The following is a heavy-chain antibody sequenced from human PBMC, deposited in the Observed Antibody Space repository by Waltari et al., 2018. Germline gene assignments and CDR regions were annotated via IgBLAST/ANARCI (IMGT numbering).Heavy chain of an antibody. CDR2: IYYSGST. CDR1: GGSLSSYY. D-gene: IGHD3-3*01. CDR3: AREQRITIFGVYLDWFDP. V-gene: IGHV4-59*01. Sequence: QVQLQESGPGLVKPSETLSLTCTVSGGSLSSYYWSWIRQPPGKGLEWIGYIYYSGSTNYNPSLKSRVTISVDTSKNQFSLKLSSVTAADTAVYYCAREQRITIFGVYLDWFDPWGQGTLVTVSS. J-gene: IGHJ5*02.